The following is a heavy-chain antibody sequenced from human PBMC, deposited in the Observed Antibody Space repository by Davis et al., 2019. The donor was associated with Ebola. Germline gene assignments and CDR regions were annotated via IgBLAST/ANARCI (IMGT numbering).Heavy chain of an antibody. CDR3: ARGKRVGGNWFDP. V-gene: IGHV4-34*01. Sequence: MPGGSLRLSCAVYGGSFSAYYWSWIRQPPGKGLEWIGEINHSGSTNYNPSLKSRVTISVDTSKNQFSLKLSSVTAADTAVYYCARGKRVGGNWFDPWGQGTLVTVSS. CDR2: INHSGST. D-gene: IGHD1-26*01. J-gene: IGHJ5*02. CDR1: GGSFSAYY.